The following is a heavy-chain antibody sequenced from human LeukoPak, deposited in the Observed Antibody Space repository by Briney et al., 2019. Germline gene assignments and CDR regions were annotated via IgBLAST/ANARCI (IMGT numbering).Heavy chain of an antibody. V-gene: IGHV1-18*01. CDR1: GYTFTSYG. CDR3: ASPGRYCSSTSCYGKFDY. CDR2: ISAYDGNT. D-gene: IGHD2-2*01. Sequence: APVKASCKASGYTFTSYGISWVRQAPGQGLEWMGWISAYDGNTNYAQKLQGRVTMTTDTSTSTAYMELRSLTSDDTAVYYCASPGRYCSSTSCYGKFDYWGQGTLVTVSS. J-gene: IGHJ4*02.